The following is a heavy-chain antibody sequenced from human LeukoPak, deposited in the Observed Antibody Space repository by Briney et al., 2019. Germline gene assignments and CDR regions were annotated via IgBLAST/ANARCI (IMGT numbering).Heavy chain of an antibody. J-gene: IGHJ6*02. D-gene: IGHD5-18*01. CDR3: ARGVEDTAMTYYYYYGMDV. CDR1: GFTFSSYE. Sequence: GGSLRLSCAASGFTFSSYEMNWVRQAPGKGLEWVSYISSSGSTIYYADSVKGRFTISRDNAKNSLYLQMNSLRAEDTAVYYCARGVEDTAMTYYYYYGMDVWGQGTTVTVSS. CDR2: ISSSGSTI. V-gene: IGHV3-48*03.